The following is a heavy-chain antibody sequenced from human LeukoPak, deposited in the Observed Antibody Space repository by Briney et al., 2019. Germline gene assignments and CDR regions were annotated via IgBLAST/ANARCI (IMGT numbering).Heavy chain of an antibody. CDR2: IYYSGST. CDR1: GVSISSYY. Sequence: SETLSLTCTVSGVSISSYYWSWIRQPPGKGLEWIGYIYYSGSTNYNPSLKSRVTISVDTSKNQFSLKLSSVTAADTAVYYCARYHGGVGLDYWGQGTLVTVSS. J-gene: IGHJ4*02. CDR3: ARYHGGVGLDY. V-gene: IGHV4-59*01. D-gene: IGHD2-8*02.